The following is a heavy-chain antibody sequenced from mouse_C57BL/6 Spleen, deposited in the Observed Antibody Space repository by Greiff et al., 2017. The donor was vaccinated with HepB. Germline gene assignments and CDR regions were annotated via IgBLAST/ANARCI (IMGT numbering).Heavy chain of an antibody. V-gene: IGHV14-2*01. D-gene: IGHD2-2*01. Sequence: EVKLVESGAELVKPGASVKLSCTASGFNIKDYYMHWVKQRTEQGLEWIGRIDPEDGETKYAPKFQGKATITAETSSNTAYLQLSSLTSEDTAVYYCVCLSTMVTTCPAYWGQGTLVTVSA. J-gene: IGHJ3*01. CDR1: GFNIKDYY. CDR3: VCLSTMVTTCPAY. CDR2: IDPEDGET.